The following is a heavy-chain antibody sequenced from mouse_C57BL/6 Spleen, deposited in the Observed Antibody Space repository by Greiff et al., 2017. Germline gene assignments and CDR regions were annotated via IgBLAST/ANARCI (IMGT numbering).Heavy chain of an antibody. V-gene: IGHV1-39*01. J-gene: IGHJ2*01. D-gene: IGHD3-2*02. Sequence: VHVKQSGPELVKPGASVKISCKASGYSFTDYNMNWVKQSNGKSLEWIGVINPNYGTTSYNQKFKGKATLTVDQSSSTAYMQLNSLTSEDSAVYYCVRGGGQLRLPYWGQGTTLTVSS. CDR3: VRGGGQLRLPY. CDR1: GYSFTDYN. CDR2: INPNYGTT.